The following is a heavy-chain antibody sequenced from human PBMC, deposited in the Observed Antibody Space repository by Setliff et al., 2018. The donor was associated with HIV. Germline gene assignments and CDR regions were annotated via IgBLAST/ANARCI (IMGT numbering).Heavy chain of an antibody. D-gene: IGHD6-19*01. CDR3: ARDSGGWYPTGDYYYYYMDV. CDR1: GFTFSSYS. V-gene: IGHV3-48*01. CDR2: ISSGSSTI. Sequence: LRLSCAASGFTFSSYSMNWVRQAPGKGLEWVSYISSGSSTIYYADSVKGRFTISRDNAKNSLYLQMNSLRAEDTAVYYCARDSGGWYPTGDYYYYYMDVWGKGTTVTVSS. J-gene: IGHJ6*03.